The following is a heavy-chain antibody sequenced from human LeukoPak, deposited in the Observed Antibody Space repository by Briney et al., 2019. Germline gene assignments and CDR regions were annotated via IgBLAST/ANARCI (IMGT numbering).Heavy chain of an antibody. CDR1: GHTFTGFY. V-gene: IGHV1-2*02. CDR3: ARVRIVGATRAPFDY. J-gene: IGHJ4*02. CDR2: INPNSGGT. Sequence: GASVKVSCKSSGHTFTGFYMHWVRQAPGQGLEWMGWINPNSGGTNYAQKFQGRVTMTRDTSISTAYMELSRLRSDDTAVYYCARVRIVGATRAPFDYWGQGTLVTVSS. D-gene: IGHD1-26*01.